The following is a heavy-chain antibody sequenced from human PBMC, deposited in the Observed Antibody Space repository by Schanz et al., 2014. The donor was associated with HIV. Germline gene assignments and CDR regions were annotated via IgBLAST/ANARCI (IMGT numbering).Heavy chain of an antibody. Sequence: EVQLLESGGGLEQPGGSLRLSCTASGFTFGDYPMSWFRQAPGKGLEWVSTLSGSGDRTYYADSVKGRFTISRDNSRNTLYLQMNSLRAEDTAIYHCGTYNYGSGHDYWGQGTLVTVSS. V-gene: IGHV3-23*01. D-gene: IGHD3-10*01. CDR3: GTYNYGSGHDY. CDR1: GFTFGDYP. CDR2: LSGSGDRT. J-gene: IGHJ4*02.